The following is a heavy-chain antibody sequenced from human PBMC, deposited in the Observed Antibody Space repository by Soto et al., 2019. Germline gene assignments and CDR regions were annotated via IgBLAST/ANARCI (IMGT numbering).Heavy chain of an antibody. Sequence: EVQSVESGGGLVQPGGSLRLSCAASGFTFSLYSMSWVRQAPGKGLEWVSYISRSSTGIHYADSVKGRFTISRDDTTNSMHLQMNSLRDGDTAVYYCARAVTWGLDVWGQGTTVSISS. CDR1: GFTFSLYS. V-gene: IGHV3-48*02. CDR2: ISRSSTGI. J-gene: IGHJ6*02. CDR3: ARAVTWGLDV. D-gene: IGHD3-10*01.